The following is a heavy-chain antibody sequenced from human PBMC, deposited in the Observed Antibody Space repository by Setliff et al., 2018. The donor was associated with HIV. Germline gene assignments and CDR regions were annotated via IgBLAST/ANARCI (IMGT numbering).Heavy chain of an antibody. CDR1: GGSFSGYY. CDR2: INHSGNT. Sequence: PSETLSLTCAFNGGSFSGYYWMWIRKSPGEGLEWIGEINHSGNTNYNPSLKSRVTMSGDTSKNQFSLNLTSVTAADTAVYFCARGLGRGSGTYYTPPGYWGPGTLVTVSS. J-gene: IGHJ4*02. V-gene: IGHV4-34*01. CDR3: ARGLGRGSGTYYTPPGY. D-gene: IGHD3-10*01.